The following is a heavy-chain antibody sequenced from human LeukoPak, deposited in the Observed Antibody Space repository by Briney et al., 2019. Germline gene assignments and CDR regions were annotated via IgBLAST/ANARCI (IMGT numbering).Heavy chain of an antibody. CDR2: ISSSSSYI. D-gene: IGHD3/OR15-3a*01. CDR1: GFTFSSYS. V-gene: IGHV3-21*01. J-gene: IGHJ4*02. Sequence: GGSLRLSCAASGFTFSSYSMNWVRQAPGKGLEWVSSISSSSSYIYYADSVKGRFTISRDNAKNSVYLQMNSLRLEDTAVYYCARTGLGMYSFDYWGQGTLVTVSS. CDR3: ARTGLGMYSFDY.